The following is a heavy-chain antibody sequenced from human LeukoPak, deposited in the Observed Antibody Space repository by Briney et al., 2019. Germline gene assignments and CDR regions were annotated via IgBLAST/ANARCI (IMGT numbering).Heavy chain of an antibody. D-gene: IGHD1-26*01. Sequence: NPGGSLRLSCAASGFTFSSYSMNWVRQAPGKGLEWVGRIKSKTDGETPDYAAPVKGRFTISRDDSKNTLYLQMNSLKTEDTAVYYCTVPPFLVEATSGYWGQGTLVTSST. CDR3: TVPPFLVEATSGY. CDR1: GFTFSSYS. V-gene: IGHV3-15*01. J-gene: IGHJ4*02. CDR2: IKSKTDGETP.